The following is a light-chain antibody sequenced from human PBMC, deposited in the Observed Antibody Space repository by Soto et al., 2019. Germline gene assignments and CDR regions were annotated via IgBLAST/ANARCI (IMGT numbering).Light chain of an antibody. CDR2: GAS. CDR1: QGITNS. V-gene: IGKV1-27*01. CDR3: QSYDNALGIT. J-gene: IGKJ5*01. Sequence: DIQMTQSPSSLSASVGDTVTIACRASQGITNSLAWYQQKPGKVPQLLIYGASTLKSGVPSRFSGSGSGTDFTLTINSLQPEDVATYYCQSYDNALGITFGQGTRLEIE.